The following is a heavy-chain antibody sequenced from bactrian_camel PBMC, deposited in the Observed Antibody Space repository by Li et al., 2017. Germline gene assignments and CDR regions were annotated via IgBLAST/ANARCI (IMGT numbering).Heavy chain of an antibody. CDR1: GFRFGRHA. D-gene: IGHD2*01. CDR3: AASYGPTWPLPLEERYYKV. CDR2: IIDAGGSS. J-gene: IGHJ4*01. Sequence: DVQLVESGGGLVQPGGSLRLSCAASGFRFGRHAMSWVRQAPGKGLEWVSTIIDAGGSSFYSASVKARFTISQDNTKQTVYLQMDNLQPEDTAIYYCAASYGPTWPLPLEERYYKVWGQGTQVTVS. V-gene: IGHV3S40*01.